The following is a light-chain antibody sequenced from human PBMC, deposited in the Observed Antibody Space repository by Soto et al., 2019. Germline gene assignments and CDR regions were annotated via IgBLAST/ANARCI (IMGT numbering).Light chain of an antibody. CDR2: FAS. J-gene: IGKJ4*01. V-gene: IGKV3-15*01. Sequence: EIVMTQSPATLSVSPGERATLSCRASQSVSNNLAWYQQKPGQAPRLLIYFASTRATGIPARFSGSGSGTEFTLTISSLQSEDFAVYYCQQYNNWPLTFGGGTNVEIK. CDR3: QQYNNWPLT. CDR1: QSVSNN.